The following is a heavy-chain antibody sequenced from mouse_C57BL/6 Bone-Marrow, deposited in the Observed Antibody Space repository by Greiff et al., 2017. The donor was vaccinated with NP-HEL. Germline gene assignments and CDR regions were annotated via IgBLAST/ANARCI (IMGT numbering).Heavy chain of an antibody. CDR1: GYTFTSYW. V-gene: IGHV1-64*01. Sequence: QVQLQQPGAELVKPGASVKLSCQASGYTFTSYWMHWVKQRPGQGLEWIGMIHPNSGRTNYNEKFKSKATLTVDKSSSTAYTQICRLTSEDSAVYYCARPGYWGQGTTLTVSS. CDR2: IHPNSGRT. CDR3: ARPGY. J-gene: IGHJ2*01.